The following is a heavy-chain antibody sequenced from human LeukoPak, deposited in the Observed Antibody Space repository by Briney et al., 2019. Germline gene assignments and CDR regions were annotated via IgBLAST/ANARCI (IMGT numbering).Heavy chain of an antibody. CDR3: ARHQGTTFDY. Sequence: GGSLRLSCAASGFTFSSTWMTWVRQAPGKGLEWVANIKEDGSETYYVDSMEGRFTISRDNTKNSLYLQMNGLRDEDTALYYCARHQGTTFDYWGQGTLVTVSS. V-gene: IGHV3-7*01. CDR2: IKEDGSET. CDR1: GFTFSSTW. D-gene: IGHD1-1*01. J-gene: IGHJ4*02.